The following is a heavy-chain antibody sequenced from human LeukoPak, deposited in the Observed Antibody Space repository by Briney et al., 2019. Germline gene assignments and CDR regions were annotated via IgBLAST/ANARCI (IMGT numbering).Heavy chain of an antibody. CDR2: IYYSGST. J-gene: IGHJ4*02. CDR3: ARHSGDYGDYVSHFDY. D-gene: IGHD4-17*01. CDR1: GGSISSYY. Sequence: SETLSLTCTVSGGSISSYYWSWIRQPPGKGLEWIGYIYYSGSTNYNPSLKSRVTISVDTSKNQFSLKLSSVTAADTAVYYCARHSGDYGDYVSHFDYWGQGTLVTVSS. V-gene: IGHV4-59*08.